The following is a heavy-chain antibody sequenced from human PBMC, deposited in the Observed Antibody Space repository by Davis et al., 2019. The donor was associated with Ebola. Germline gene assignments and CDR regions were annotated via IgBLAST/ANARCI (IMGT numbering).Heavy chain of an antibody. Sequence: ASVKVSCKASGYTFTSYYMHWVRQAPGQGLEWMGIINPSGGSTSYAQKFQGRVTMTRDTSTSTVYMELSSLRSEDTAVYYCARVPYYDSTSGLGADYWGQGTLVTVSS. J-gene: IGHJ4*02. CDR1: GYTFTSYY. CDR3: ARVPYYDSTSGLGADY. CDR2: INPSGGST. D-gene: IGHD3-22*01. V-gene: IGHV1-46*01.